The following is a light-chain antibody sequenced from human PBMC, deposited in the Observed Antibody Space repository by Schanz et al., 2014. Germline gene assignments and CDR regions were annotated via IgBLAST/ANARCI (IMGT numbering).Light chain of an antibody. CDR1: SSDIGRYNY. V-gene: IGLV2-23*01. Sequence: QSALTQPPSASGSPGQSVTISCTGTSSDIGRYNYVSWYQHHPGKAPKLIIYEGSQRPSTVSNRFSGSKSDNTASLTISGLQTEDEAHYYCCSFAGSHVVFGGGTKLTVL. J-gene: IGLJ2*01. CDR2: EGS. CDR3: CSFAGSHVV.